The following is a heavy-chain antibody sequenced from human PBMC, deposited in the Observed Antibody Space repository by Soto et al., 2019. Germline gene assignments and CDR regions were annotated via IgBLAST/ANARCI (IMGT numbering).Heavy chain of an antibody. V-gene: IGHV4-59*01. D-gene: IGHD2-15*01. Sequence: QEVGPGPGKALGTLSPPLHCSCFSIPSYKWSWIRQAPGKGLEGIADMYSSGSSSYNPSLKSRVTISVDTSKNQYSLKVNSATAADTAVYYCAREWSAFDYWGQGILVTVSS. CDR3: AREWSAFDY. CDR1: CFSIPSYK. J-gene: IGHJ4*02. CDR2: MYSSGSS.